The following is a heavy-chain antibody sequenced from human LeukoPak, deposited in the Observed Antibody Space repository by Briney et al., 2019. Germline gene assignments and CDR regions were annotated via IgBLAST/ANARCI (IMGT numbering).Heavy chain of an antibody. CDR2: INPSGGST. V-gene: IGHV1-46*01. J-gene: IGHJ5*02. Sequence: GASVKVSCKASGYTFTSYYMHWVRQAPGQGLEWMGIINPSGGSTSYAQKFQGRVTISVDTSKNQFSLKLSSVTAADTAVYYCARLREMVKPWGQGTLVTVSS. CDR1: GYTFTSYY. CDR3: ARLREMVKP. D-gene: IGHD5-18*01.